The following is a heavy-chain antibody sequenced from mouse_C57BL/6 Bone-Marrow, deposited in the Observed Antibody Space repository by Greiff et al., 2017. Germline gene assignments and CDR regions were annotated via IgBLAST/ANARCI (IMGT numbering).Heavy chain of an antibody. V-gene: IGHV1-61*01. CDR3: ARGGTVVPYLDY. CDR2: IYPSDSET. CDR1: GYTFTSYW. J-gene: IGHJ2*01. D-gene: IGHD1-1*01. Sequence: QVQLQQPGAELVRPGSSVKLSCKASGYTFTSYWMDWVKQRPGQGLEWIGNIYPSDSETHYNQKFKDKATLTVDKSSSTASMQLSSLTSEDSAVYYCARGGTVVPYLDYWGQGTTLTVSS.